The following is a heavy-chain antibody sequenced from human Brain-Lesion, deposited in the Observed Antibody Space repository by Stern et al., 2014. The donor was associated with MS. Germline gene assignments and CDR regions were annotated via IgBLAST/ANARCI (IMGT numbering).Heavy chain of an antibody. D-gene: IGHD6-13*01. V-gene: IGHV3-33*01. Sequence: VQLVESGGGVVQPGRSLRLSCAASGFTFSSYGMHWVRQAPGKGLEWVAVIWSDGSNKYYADSVKGRFSISRDNSKNTLYLQMNSLRAEDTAVYYCASDSSSYYYYGMYVWGQGTTVTVSS. CDR1: GFTFSSYG. CDR2: IWSDGSNK. J-gene: IGHJ6*02. CDR3: ASDSSSYYYYGMYV.